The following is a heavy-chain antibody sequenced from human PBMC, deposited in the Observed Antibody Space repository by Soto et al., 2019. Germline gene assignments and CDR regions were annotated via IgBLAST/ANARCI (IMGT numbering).Heavy chain of an antibody. J-gene: IGHJ3*01. CDR3: AHTQLTTGANAFDV. V-gene: IGHV2-5*02. CDR2: IYWDDDR. CDR1: GFSLSTLGAG. Sequence: QITLKESGPTLVKPTQVLTLTCSFSGFSLSTLGAGVGWVRQPPGKALEWLALIYWDDDRQYSPSLKTRLTITNDTSKNQVVLTLTNMDPVDTGTYFCAHTQLTTGANAFDVWGQGTIVTVSS. D-gene: IGHD1-1*01.